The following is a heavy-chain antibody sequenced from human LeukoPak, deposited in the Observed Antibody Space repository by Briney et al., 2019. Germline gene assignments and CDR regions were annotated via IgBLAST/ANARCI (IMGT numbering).Heavy chain of an antibody. V-gene: IGHV4-59*08. D-gene: IGHD5-18*01. CDR1: GGSISSYY. CDR2: IYYSGST. J-gene: IGHJ3*02. Sequence: PSETLSLTCTVSGGSISSYYWSWIRQPPGKGLEWIGYIYYSGSTNYNPSLKSRVTISVDTSKNQFSLKLSSVTAADTAVYYCASSTPGSSYGERDEAAFDIWGQGTMVTVSS. CDR3: ASSTPGSSYGERDEAAFDI.